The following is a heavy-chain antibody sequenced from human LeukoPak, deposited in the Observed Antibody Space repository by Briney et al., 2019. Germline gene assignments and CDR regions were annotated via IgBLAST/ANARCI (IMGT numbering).Heavy chain of an antibody. CDR3: ARRGEWLRYDY. CDR2: IYYSGST. V-gene: IGHV4-61*08. D-gene: IGHD5-12*01. CDR1: GGSISSGDYY. J-gene: IGHJ4*02. Sequence: PSQTLSLTCTVSGGSISSGDYYWSWIRQPPGKGLEWIGYIYYSGSTNYNPSLKSRDTISVDTSKNQFSLKLSSVTAADTAVYYCARRGEWLRYDYWGQGTLVTVSS.